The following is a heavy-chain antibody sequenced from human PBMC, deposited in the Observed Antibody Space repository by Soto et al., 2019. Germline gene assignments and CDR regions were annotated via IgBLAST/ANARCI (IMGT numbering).Heavy chain of an antibody. CDR2: ISGSGDNT. CDR1: GFTFSNYG. CDR3: AKGSSNSGYAPVDY. Sequence: GGSLRLSCAASGFTFSNYGLSWVRQAPGKGLQWVSLISGSGDNTFYVDSVKGRFTISRDNSRNTLSLEMNSLRAEDTAVYYCAKGSSNSGYAPVDYWGQGTLVTVSS. V-gene: IGHV3-23*01. J-gene: IGHJ4*02. D-gene: IGHD2-2*01.